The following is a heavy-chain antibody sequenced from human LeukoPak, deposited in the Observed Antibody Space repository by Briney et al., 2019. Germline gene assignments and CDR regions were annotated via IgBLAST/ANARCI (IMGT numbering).Heavy chain of an antibody. CDR1: GYIFTRYA. Sequence: ASVKVSCKASGYIFTRYAISCVRQAPGQGLEGMRWISGYRPNTNYSQKLQGRVTMTTDTSTSTAYMELRSLRSDDTAVYYCARVDGSGDQRINWFDPWGQGTLVTVSS. CDR2: ISGYRPNT. CDR3: ARVDGSGDQRINWFDP. V-gene: IGHV1-18*01. D-gene: IGHD7-27*01. J-gene: IGHJ5*02.